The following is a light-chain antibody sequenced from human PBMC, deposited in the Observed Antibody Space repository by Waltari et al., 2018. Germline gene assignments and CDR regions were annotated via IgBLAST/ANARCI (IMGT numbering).Light chain of an antibody. J-gene: IGKJ1*01. CDR2: DAS. V-gene: IGKV3-20*01. Sequence: VLTQSPGTLSLSPGERATLSCRASQSVGRALAWYQQKPGQAPRLLIYDASIMATGVPDRFSGSGSGTDFSLTISRLEPEDVAVYNCQHYVRLPVTFGQGTKVE. CDR3: QHYVRLPVT. CDR1: QSVGRA.